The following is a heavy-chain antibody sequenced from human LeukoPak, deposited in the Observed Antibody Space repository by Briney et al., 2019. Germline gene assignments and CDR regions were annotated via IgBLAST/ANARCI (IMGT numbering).Heavy chain of an antibody. J-gene: IGHJ4*02. V-gene: IGHV1-18*01. CDR3: ARDYDYVWGSYRPPGY. Sequence: ASVKVSCKASGYTFTSYGISWVRQAPGQGLEWMGWINAYNGNTNYAQKLQGRVTMTTDTSTSTAYMELRSLRSDDTAVYYCARDYDYVWGSYRPPGYWGQGTLVTVSS. CDR1: GYTFTSYG. CDR2: INAYNGNT. D-gene: IGHD3-16*02.